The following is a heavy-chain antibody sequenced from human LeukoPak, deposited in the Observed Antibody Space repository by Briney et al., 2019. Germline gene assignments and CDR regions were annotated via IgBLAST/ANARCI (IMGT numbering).Heavy chain of an antibody. CDR3: ATELGDY. CDR1: GYTFTSYS. V-gene: IGHV1-18*01. D-gene: IGHD1-26*01. Sequence: ASVKVSCKAPGYTFTSYSISWVRQAPGQGLEWMGWISAYNGNTNYAQKFQGRVTMTTDTSTSTAYMELKSLRSDDTAVFYCATELGDYWGQGTLVTVSS. J-gene: IGHJ4*02. CDR2: ISAYNGNT.